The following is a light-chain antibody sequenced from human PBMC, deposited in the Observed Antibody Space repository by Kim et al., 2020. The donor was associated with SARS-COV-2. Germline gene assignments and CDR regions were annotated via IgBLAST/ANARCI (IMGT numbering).Light chain of an antibody. Sequence: QSVLTQPPSASGTPGQRVTISCSGSSSNIGSNPVHWYQQVPGTAPKLLIHSTNQRPSGVPDRFSGSKSGTSASLAINGLQSADEADYYCATWGDNQNGWVFGGGTQLTVL. CDR1: SSNIGSNP. J-gene: IGLJ3*02. CDR2: STN. CDR3: ATWGDNQNGWV. V-gene: IGLV1-44*01.